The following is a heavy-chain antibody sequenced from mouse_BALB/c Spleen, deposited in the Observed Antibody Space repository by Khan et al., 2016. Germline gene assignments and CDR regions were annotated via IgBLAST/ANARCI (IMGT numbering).Heavy chain of an antibody. CDR3: ALGSSGYRTMDY. CDR2: ITYSGST. CDR1: GYSITSDYA. D-gene: IGHD3-1*01. V-gene: IGHV3-2*02. J-gene: IGHJ4*01. Sequence: EVQLQESGPGLVKPSQSLSLTCTVAGYSITSDYAWNWIRQFPGNKLEWMGYITYSGSTSYNPSLISRISVTRDTSKNRFFLQLNSVTTEDTATYYCALGSSGYRTMDYWGQGTSVTVSS.